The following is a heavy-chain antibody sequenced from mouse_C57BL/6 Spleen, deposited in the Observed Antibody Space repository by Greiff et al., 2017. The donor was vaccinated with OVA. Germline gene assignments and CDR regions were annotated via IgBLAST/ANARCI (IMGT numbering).Heavy chain of an antibody. J-gene: IGHJ3*01. V-gene: IGHV1-54*01. CDR3: AREGLTGKAY. CDR1: GYAFTNYL. CDR2: INPGSGGT. D-gene: IGHD4-1*01. Sequence: QVHVKQSGAELVRPGTSVKVSCKASGYAFTNYLIEWVKQRPGQGLEWIGVINPGSGGTNYNEKFKGKATLTADKSSSTAYMQLSSLTSEDSAVYVCAREGLTGKAYWGQGTLVTVSA.